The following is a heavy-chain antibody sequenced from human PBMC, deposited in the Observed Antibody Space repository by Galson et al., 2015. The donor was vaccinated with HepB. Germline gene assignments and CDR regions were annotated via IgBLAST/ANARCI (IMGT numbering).Heavy chain of an antibody. CDR2: IDPSDSYT. V-gene: IGHV5-10-1*01. Sequence: QSGAEVKKPGESLRISCKGSGYSFTSYWISWVRQMPGKGLEWMGRIDPSDSYTNYSPSFQGHVTISADKSISTAYLQWSSLKASDTAMYYCARLEKYSSGLRSVGRTPLDYWGQGTLVTVSS. J-gene: IGHJ4*02. D-gene: IGHD6-19*01. CDR3: ARLEKYSSGLRSVGRTPLDY. CDR1: GYSFTSYW.